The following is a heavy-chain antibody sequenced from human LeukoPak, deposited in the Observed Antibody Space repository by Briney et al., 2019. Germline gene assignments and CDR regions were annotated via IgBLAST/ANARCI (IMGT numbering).Heavy chain of an antibody. Sequence: ASVKVSCKASGYTFTSYYMHWVRQAPGQGLEWMGIINPSGGSTSYAQKFQGRVTMTRDTSTSTVYMELSSLRSEDTAVYYCARVRQKQWLGPSYFDYWGQGTLVTVSS. CDR2: INPSGGST. D-gene: IGHD6-19*01. CDR3: ARVRQKQWLGPSYFDY. V-gene: IGHV1-46*01. J-gene: IGHJ4*02. CDR1: GYTFTSYY.